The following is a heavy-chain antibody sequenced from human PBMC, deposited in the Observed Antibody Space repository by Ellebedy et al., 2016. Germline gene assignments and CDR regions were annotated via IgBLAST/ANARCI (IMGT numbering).Heavy chain of an antibody. V-gene: IGHV1-69*06. Sequence: SVKVSCXASGYTFTSYAMHWVRQAPGQGLEWMGGIIPIFGTANYAQKFQGRVTITADKSTSTAYMELNSLRSEDTAVYYCARVQSDNYRDYFDYWGQGTLVTVSS. CDR3: ARVQSDNYRDYFDY. CDR2: IIPIFGTA. J-gene: IGHJ4*02. CDR1: GYTFTSYA. D-gene: IGHD4-11*01.